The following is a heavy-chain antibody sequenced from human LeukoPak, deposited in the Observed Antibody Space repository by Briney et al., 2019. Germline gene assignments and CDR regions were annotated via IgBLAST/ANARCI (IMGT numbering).Heavy chain of an antibody. V-gene: IGHV1-18*01. CDR1: GYTFSTYG. Sequence: GASVKVSCKASGYTFSTYGISWVRQAPGQGLEWMGWISAYNGHTNYAQKFQGRFTMTTDTSTSTAYMELTSLTSDDTAVYYCARDKDLGAVAGTFDYWGQGTLVTVSS. D-gene: IGHD6-19*01. CDR3: ARDKDLGAVAGTFDY. J-gene: IGHJ4*02. CDR2: ISAYNGHT.